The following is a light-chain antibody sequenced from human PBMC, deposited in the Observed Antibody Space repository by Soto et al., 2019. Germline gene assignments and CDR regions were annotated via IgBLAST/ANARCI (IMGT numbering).Light chain of an antibody. CDR3: QQYNSYLLT. Sequence: DIQMTQSPSTLSASVGDRVTITCRASQSISTWLAWYQQKPGKAPKLLIYKASSLESGVPSRFSGSGSGTEFTLTISSLEPDDFATYYCQQYNSYLLTFGGGTKVEIK. V-gene: IGKV1-5*03. J-gene: IGKJ4*01. CDR2: KAS. CDR1: QSISTW.